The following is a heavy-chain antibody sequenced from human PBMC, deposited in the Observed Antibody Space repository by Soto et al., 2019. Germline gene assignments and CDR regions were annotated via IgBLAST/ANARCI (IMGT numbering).Heavy chain of an antibody. J-gene: IGHJ6*02. D-gene: IGHD1-1*01. CDR3: AKSERVYNWNGSPYYYSGMDV. CDR1: GGTFSSYT. CDR2: IIPIFGTA. Sequence: SVKVSCKASGGTFSSYTISWVRQAPGQGLEWMGGIIPIFGTANYAQKFQGRVTITADESTSTAYMELSSLRSEDTAVYYCAKSERVYNWNGSPYYYSGMDVWGQGTTVTVSS. V-gene: IGHV1-69*13.